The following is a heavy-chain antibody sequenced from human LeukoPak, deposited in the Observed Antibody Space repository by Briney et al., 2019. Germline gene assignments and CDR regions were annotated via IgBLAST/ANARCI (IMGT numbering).Heavy chain of an antibody. CDR2: ISYDGSNK. CDR1: GFTFSSYG. CDR3: ATAWYSSSPPGY. V-gene: IGHV3-30*03. Sequence: PGRSLRLSCAASGFTFSSYGMHWVRQHPGKGLEWVAVISYDGSNKYYADSVKGRFTISRDNSKNTLYLQMNSLRAEDTAVYYCATAWYSSSPPGYWGQGTLVTVSS. J-gene: IGHJ4*02. D-gene: IGHD6-13*01.